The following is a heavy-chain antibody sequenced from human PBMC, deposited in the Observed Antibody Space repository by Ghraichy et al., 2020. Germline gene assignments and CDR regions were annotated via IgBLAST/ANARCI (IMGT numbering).Heavy chain of an antibody. CDR2: IYYSGST. J-gene: IGHJ2*01. V-gene: IGHV4-39*01. Sequence: ESLNISCTVSGGSISSSSYYWGWIRQPPGKGLEWIGSIYYSGSTYYNPSLKSRVTISVDTSKNQFSLKLSSVTAADTAVYYCARPAIKDWYFDLWGRGTLVTVSS. CDR1: GGSISSSSYY. CDR3: ARPAIKDWYFDL.